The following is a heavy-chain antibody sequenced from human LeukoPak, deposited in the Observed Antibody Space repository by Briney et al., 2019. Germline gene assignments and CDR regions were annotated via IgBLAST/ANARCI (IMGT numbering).Heavy chain of an antibody. Sequence: GESLKISCKGSGYSFTSYWIGWVRQMPGKGLEWMGIIYPGDSDTRYSPSFQGQVTISADKSISTAYLQWSSLKASDTAMYYCARHMRAPYTPRGYYFDYWGQGTLVTVSS. V-gene: IGHV5-51*01. CDR3: ARHMRAPYTPRGYYFDY. CDR2: IYPGDSDT. J-gene: IGHJ4*02. CDR1: GYSFTSYW. D-gene: IGHD2-15*01.